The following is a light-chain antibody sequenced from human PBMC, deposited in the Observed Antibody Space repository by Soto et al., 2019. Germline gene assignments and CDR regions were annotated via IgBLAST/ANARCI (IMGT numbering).Light chain of an antibody. CDR3: MQVLQTPVT. Sequence: DIVMTQSPLSLPVTPGEPASISCRSSQSLLHGTGYNYLDWYLQKPGQSPQLLIQLGSMRASGVPDRLSCSGSGSDFTLKISRVEAEDVGVYFCMQVLQTPVTFGPGTKVDI. V-gene: IGKV2-28*01. CDR2: LGS. CDR1: QSLLHGTGYNY. J-gene: IGKJ3*01.